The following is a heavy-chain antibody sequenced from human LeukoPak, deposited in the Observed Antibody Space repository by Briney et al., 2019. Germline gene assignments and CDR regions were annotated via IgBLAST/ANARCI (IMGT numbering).Heavy chain of an antibody. V-gene: IGHV1-69*01. CDR1: GGTFSSYA. CDR2: IIPIFGTA. J-gene: IGHJ3*02. Sequence: PVKVSCKASGGTFSSYAISWVRQAPGQGLEWMGGIIPIFGTANYAQKFQGRVTITADESTSTAYMELSSLRSEDTAVYYCARTGRWLQSTLDAFDIWGQGTMVTVSS. CDR3: ARTGRWLQSTLDAFDI. D-gene: IGHD5-24*01.